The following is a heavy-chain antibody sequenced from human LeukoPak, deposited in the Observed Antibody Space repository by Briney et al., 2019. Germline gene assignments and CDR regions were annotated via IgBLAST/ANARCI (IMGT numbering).Heavy chain of an antibody. Sequence: GRSLRLSCAASGFTFSNYGMHWVRQAPGKGLEWVAVISYDESDKYYADSVKGRFTISRDNSKNTLYLQMNSLRPEDTAVYYCAKGVVAATNAAYYGMDVWGQGTTVTVSS. CDR2: ISYDESDK. V-gene: IGHV3-30*18. CDR1: GFTFSNYG. J-gene: IGHJ6*02. D-gene: IGHD2-15*01. CDR3: AKGVVAATNAAYYGMDV.